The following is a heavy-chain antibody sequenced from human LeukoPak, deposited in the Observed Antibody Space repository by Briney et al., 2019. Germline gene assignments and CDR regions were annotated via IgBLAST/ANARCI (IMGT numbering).Heavy chain of an antibody. D-gene: IGHD2-15*01. Sequence: PGGSLRLSCAASGFIFSSYAMTWVRQAPGKGLEWVSVISGSGGSTYYADSVEGRFTLTRDNSKNTLYLQMNSLRAEDTAVYYCAKSTGGVVMVAVDYWGQGTLVTVSS. CDR2: ISGSGGST. CDR3: AKSTGGVVMVAVDY. V-gene: IGHV3-23*01. J-gene: IGHJ4*02. CDR1: GFIFSSYA.